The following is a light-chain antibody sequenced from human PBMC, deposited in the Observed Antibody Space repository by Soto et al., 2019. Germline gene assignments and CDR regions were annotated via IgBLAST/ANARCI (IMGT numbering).Light chain of an antibody. J-gene: IGLJ3*02. V-gene: IGLV1-47*01. CDR2: RNN. CDR1: TSNIGSDF. Sequence: QSVLTQPPSASGPPGQKVTISCSGTTSNIGSDFLYWFQQFPGTAPILLIYRNNQRPSGVSDRFSGSKSGTSGSLAISGLQSEDEADYYCVSWDGSLSGWVFGRGTKLTVL. CDR3: VSWDGSLSGWV.